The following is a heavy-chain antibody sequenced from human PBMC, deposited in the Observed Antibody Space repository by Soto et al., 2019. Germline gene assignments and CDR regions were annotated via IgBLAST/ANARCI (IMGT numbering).Heavy chain of an antibody. CDR1: GYTFTSYG. V-gene: IGHV1-18*01. CDR3: AIANGGSYQTYYYYYYGMDV. D-gene: IGHD1-26*01. J-gene: IGHJ6*02. Sequence: QVQLVQSGAEVKKPGASVKVSCKASGYTFTSYGISWVRQAPGQGLEWMGWISAYNGNTNYAQKLQGRVTMTTDTATSTAYMELRSLRSDDTAVYYCAIANGGSYQTYYYYYYGMDVWGQGTTVTVSS. CDR2: ISAYNGNT.